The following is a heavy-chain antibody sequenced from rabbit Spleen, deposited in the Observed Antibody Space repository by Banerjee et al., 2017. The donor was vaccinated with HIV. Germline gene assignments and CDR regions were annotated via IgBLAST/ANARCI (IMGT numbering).Heavy chain of an antibody. V-gene: IGHV1S45*01. CDR3: PSNYVNAFDP. CDR2: IDTNDGDT. D-gene: IGHD1-1*01. CDR1: GFSFSSNW. J-gene: IGHJ2*01. Sequence: ESLEESGGGLVKPGGTLTLTCTVSGFSFSSNWICWVRQAPGKGLEWIACIDTNDGDTDYANWPKDQFTNYKTSSTSVTPQITNATTADTATYFRPSNYVNAFDPGRHGTLVTVS.